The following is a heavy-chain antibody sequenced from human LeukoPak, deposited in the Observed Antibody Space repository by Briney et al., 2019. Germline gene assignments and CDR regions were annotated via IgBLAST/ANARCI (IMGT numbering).Heavy chain of an antibody. CDR2: IWYDGSNK. CDR3: TRSTTLYYYDS. CDR1: GFTFRSYG. J-gene: IGHJ4*02. V-gene: IGHV3-33*01. D-gene: IGHD2/OR15-2a*01. Sequence: GGSLRLSCAASGFTFRSYGMHWVRQAPGKGLEWVAVIWYDGSNKYYSDSVKGRFTISRDNSKNTLYLQMGSLRAEDMAVYYCTRSTTLYYYDSWGQGTLVTVSS.